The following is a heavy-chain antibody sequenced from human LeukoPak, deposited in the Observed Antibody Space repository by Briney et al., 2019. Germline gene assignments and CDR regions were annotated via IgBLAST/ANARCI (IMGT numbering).Heavy chain of an antibody. CDR3: ARVYYDILTGYYPNKPGFDY. CDR2: SNPNSGGT. D-gene: IGHD3-9*01. V-gene: IGHV1-2*02. J-gene: IGHJ4*02. Sequence: ASVKVSCKASGYTXTGHYMHWVRQAPGQGLEWMGWSNPNSGGTNHAQKFQGRVTMTRDTSISTAYMELSRLRSDGTAVYYCARVYYDILTGYYPNKPGFDYWGQGTLVTVSS. CDR1: GYTXTGHY.